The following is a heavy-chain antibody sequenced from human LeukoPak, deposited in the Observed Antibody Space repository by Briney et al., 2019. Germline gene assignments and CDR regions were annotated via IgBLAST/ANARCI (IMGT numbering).Heavy chain of an antibody. Sequence: PSETLSLTCTVAGGSVISFIWNWVRQPAGKELEWIGRVFSNGNTDYNPSLKSRVTMSIDTSKNQFSLKLSSVTAADTAVYYCASGLSEYDFWSGYPGDPWGQGTLVTVSS. CDR3: ASGLSEYDFWSGYPGDP. D-gene: IGHD3-3*01. CDR1: GGSVISFI. CDR2: VFSNGNT. V-gene: IGHV4-4*07. J-gene: IGHJ5*02.